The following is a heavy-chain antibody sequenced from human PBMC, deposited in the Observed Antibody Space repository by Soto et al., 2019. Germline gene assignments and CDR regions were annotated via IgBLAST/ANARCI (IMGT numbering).Heavy chain of an antibody. CDR1: GFTFSTYA. CDR3: AKDGGGYNYGYVMLDKYDYGMDV. D-gene: IGHD5-18*01. CDR2: ISYDGTNK. V-gene: IGHV3-30-3*01. J-gene: IGHJ6*02. Sequence: QVQLVESGGGVVQPGRSLRLSCAASGFTFSTYAMHWVRQAPGTGLEWVAVISYDGTNKYYADSVRGRFTISRDNSKNTLSLHMNSLRAEDTAVYYCAKDGGGYNYGYVMLDKYDYGMDVWGQGTTVTVSS.